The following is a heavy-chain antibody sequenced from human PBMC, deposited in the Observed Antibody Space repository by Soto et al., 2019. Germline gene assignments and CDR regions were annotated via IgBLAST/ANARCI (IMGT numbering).Heavy chain of an antibody. CDR2: ISYDGSNK. Sequence: QVQLVESGGGVVQPGRSLRLSCAASGFTFSSYAMHWVRQAPGKGLEWVAVISYDGSNKYYADSVKGRFTISRDNSKNTLYLQMNSLRAEDTAVSYCARDRKYSSSSPYYYYYGMDVWGQGTTVTVSS. CDR3: ARDRKYSSSSPYYYYYGMDV. D-gene: IGHD6-6*01. V-gene: IGHV3-30-3*01. CDR1: GFTFSSYA. J-gene: IGHJ6*02.